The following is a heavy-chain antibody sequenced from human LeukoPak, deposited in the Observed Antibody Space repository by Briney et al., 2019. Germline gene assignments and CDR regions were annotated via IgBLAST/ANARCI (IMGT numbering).Heavy chain of an antibody. V-gene: IGHV3-53*01. CDR3: AREGATTAFDY. J-gene: IGHJ4*02. D-gene: IGHD1-26*01. Sequence: GSLRLSCAASGFTVTSNYMNWVRQAPGKGLEWVSVIDRGGSKYYADSVKGRFTISRDIFKNTVYLQMNSLRAEDTAVYYCAREGATTAFDYWGQGTLVTVSS. CDR1: GFTVTSNY. CDR2: IDRGGSK.